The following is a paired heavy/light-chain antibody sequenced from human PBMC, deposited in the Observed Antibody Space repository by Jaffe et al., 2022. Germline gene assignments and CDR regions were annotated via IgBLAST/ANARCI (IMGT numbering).Light chain of an antibody. Sequence: EIVLTQSPGTLSLSPGERATLSCRASQSVSSSYLAWYQQKPGQAPRLLIYGASSRATGIPDRFSGSGSGTDFTLTISRLEPEDFAVYYCQQYGSSPRITFGPGTKVDIK. CDR3: QQYGSSPRIT. CDR1: QSVSSSY. J-gene: IGKJ3*01. V-gene: IGKV3-20*01. CDR2: GAS.
Heavy chain of an antibody. V-gene: IGHV2-70*20. Sequence: QVTLRESGPALVKPTQTLTLTCTFSGFSLSTSGMCVSWVRQPPGKALEWLALIDWDDDKYYSTSLKTRLTISKDTSKNQVVLTMTNMDPVDTATYYCARIRKDFQRYCSGGSCYSTYYYYYYYMDVWGKGTTVTVSS. J-gene: IGHJ6*03. CDR3: ARIRKDFQRYCSGGSCYSTYYYYYYYMDV. CDR2: IDWDDDK. D-gene: IGHD2-15*01. CDR1: GFSLSTSGMC.